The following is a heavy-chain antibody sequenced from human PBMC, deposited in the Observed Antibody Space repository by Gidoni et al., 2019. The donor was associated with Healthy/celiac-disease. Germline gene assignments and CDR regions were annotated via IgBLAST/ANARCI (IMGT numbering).Heavy chain of an antibody. Sequence: VQLQQWGAGLLKPSATLSLTCAVYGGSFSGYYWSWIRQPPGKGLEWIGETKHSASTNYNPSLKSRVTISVDTSKNQCSLKLSSVTAADTAVYYCARGPLLTWDYWGQGTLVTVSS. D-gene: IGHD2-21*01. J-gene: IGHJ4*02. CDR2: TKHSAST. CDR3: ARGPLLTWDY. V-gene: IGHV4-34*01. CDR1: GGSFSGYY.